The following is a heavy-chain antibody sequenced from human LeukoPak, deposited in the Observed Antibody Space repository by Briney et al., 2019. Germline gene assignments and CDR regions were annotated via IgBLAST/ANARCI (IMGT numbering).Heavy chain of an antibody. CDR3: VKGWELRHDAFDI. V-gene: IGHV3-64D*06. CDR2: ISSNGDTT. CDR1: GFXFSSFV. D-gene: IGHD1-26*01. Sequence: GGSLRLSCSASGFXFSSFVIHWVRQAPGKGLEYVSAISSNGDTTDYADSVKGRFTISRDNSKSTLSLQMISLRAEDTAVYYCVKGWELRHDAFDIWGQGTMVTVSS. J-gene: IGHJ3*02.